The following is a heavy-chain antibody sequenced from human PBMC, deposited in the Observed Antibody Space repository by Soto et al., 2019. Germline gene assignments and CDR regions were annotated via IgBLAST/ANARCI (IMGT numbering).Heavy chain of an antibody. J-gene: IGHJ4*02. CDR3: MNLYSYGSGSYYK. CDR2: MSGSGGST. D-gene: IGHD3-10*01. CDR1: GFTFSTYA. Sequence: EVQLLESGGGLVQPGGSLRLSCAASGFTFSTYAMSWVRQAPGKGLEWVSGMSGSGGSTYYADSVKGRFTISRDTSKTTLYLQMNSLRAEDTAVYYCMNLYSYGSGSYYKWGQGTLVTVSS. V-gene: IGHV3-23*01.